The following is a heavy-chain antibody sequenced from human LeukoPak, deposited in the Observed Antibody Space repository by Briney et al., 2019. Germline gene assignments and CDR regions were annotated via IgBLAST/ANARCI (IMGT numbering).Heavy chain of an antibody. V-gene: IGHV1-69*13. CDR2: IIPIFGTA. J-gene: IGHJ6*02. CDR1: GGTFSSYA. D-gene: IGHD2-21*02. Sequence: SVKVSCKASGGTFSSYAISWVRQAPGQGLEWMGGIIPIFGTANYAQKSQGRVTITADESTSTAYMELSSLRSEDTAVYYCARGWGPCGGDCYDYYYYGMDVWGQGTTVTVSS. CDR3: ARGWGPCGGDCYDYYYYGMDV.